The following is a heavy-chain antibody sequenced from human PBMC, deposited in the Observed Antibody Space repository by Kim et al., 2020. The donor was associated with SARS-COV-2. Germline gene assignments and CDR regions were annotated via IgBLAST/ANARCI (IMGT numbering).Heavy chain of an antibody. CDR3: ARDRQRAGTGVDY. D-gene: IGHD6-19*01. J-gene: IGHJ4*02. V-gene: IGHV6-1*01. Sequence: YAPSVKGRITINPATSKNQFSLQLNSVTPEDTAVYYCARDRQRAGTGVDYWGQGTLVTVSS.